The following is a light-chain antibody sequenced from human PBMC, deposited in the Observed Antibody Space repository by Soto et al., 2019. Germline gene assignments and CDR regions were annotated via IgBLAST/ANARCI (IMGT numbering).Light chain of an antibody. J-gene: IGLJ1*01. V-gene: IGLV2-14*01. CDR2: HVS. CDR1: SSDVGGYNY. Sequence: QSVLTQPASVSGSPGQSITISCTGTSSDVGGYNYVSWYQQHPAKVPKLMIYHVSNRPSGVSDRFSGSKSGNTASLTISGLQAEDEGYYYCYSYTTSSTYVFGTGTKVTVL. CDR3: YSYTTSSTYV.